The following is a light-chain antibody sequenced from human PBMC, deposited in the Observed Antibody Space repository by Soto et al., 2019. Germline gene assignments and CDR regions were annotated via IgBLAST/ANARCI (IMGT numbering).Light chain of an antibody. CDR2: DVS. Sequence: QSVLTQPASVSGSPGQSITISCTGTSSDVGGYKYVSWYQHHPDKGPKLMLYDVSNRPSGVSNRFSGSKSGNTASLTISGLQAEDEADYYCSSYTSSTTYVFGTGTKLTVL. CDR3: SSYTSSTTYV. J-gene: IGLJ1*01. V-gene: IGLV2-14*01. CDR1: SSDVGGYKY.